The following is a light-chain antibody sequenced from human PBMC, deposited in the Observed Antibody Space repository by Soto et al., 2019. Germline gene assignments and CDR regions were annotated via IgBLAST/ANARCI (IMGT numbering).Light chain of an antibody. CDR1: QSISSW. Sequence: DIPMTQSPSTLSASVGDRVTITCRASQSISSWLAWYQQKPGKAPKLLIYKASSLESGVPSRFSGSGSGTEFTLTISSLQPDDFATYDCQEYKSYSTFGQGTKLEIK. CDR3: QEYKSYST. CDR2: KAS. V-gene: IGKV1-5*03. J-gene: IGKJ2*01.